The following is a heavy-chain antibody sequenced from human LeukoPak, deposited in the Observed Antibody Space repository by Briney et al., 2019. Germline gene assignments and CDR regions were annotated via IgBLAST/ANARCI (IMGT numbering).Heavy chain of an antibody. D-gene: IGHD3-10*01. CDR2: IRYDGSNK. J-gene: IGHJ6*03. CDR1: GFTFNNYG. V-gene: IGHV3-30*02. CDR3: AREDWGYYYVSGSLDYNYYYYMDV. Sequence: GGSLRLSCAASGFTFNNYGMHWVRQAPGKGLEWVAFIRYDGSNKYYADSVKGRFTISRDNAKNTLYLQMNSLRAEDTAVYYCAREDWGYYYVSGSLDYNYYYYMDVWGKGTTVTVSS.